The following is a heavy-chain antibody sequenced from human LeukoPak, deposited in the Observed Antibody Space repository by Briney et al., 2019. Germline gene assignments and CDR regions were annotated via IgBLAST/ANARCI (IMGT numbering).Heavy chain of an antibody. J-gene: IGHJ6*03. D-gene: IGHD5-24*01. CDR1: GGSISSGGYY. CDR2: IYHSGST. CDR3: ARVRDPYYYYMDV. V-gene: IGHV4-30-2*01. Sequence: PSQTLSLTCTVSGGSISSGGYYWSWIRQPPGKGLEWIGYIYHSGSTYYNPSLKSRVTISVDRSKNQFSLKLSSVTAADTAMFYCARVRDPYYYYMDVWGKGTTVTVSS.